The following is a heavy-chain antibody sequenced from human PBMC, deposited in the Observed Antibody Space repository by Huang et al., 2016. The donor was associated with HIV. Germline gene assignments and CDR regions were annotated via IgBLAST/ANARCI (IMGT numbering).Heavy chain of an antibody. D-gene: IGHD4-4*01. CDR3: ARDPYYSNRWKRNDASFL. Sequence: QVQLVQSGGEVMQPGASVRVSCKASGYDFGSYGMSWVRQAPGQGLAWLGWIGSDSRDTSSAQKFQGRVTMPTDTSTTTTYMELRSLRSDDTAMYYCARDPYYSNRWKRNDASFLWGQGTMITVSS. J-gene: IGHJ3*01. CDR2: IGSDSRDT. CDR1: GYDFGSYG. V-gene: IGHV1-18*01.